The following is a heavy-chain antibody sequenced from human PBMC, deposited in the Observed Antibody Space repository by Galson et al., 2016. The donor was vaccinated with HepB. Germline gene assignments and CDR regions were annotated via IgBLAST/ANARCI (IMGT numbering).Heavy chain of an antibody. CDR2: ISWNSYHI. J-gene: IGHJ6*02. CDR1: GFSFDDYA. D-gene: IGHD6-19*01. Sequence: SLRLSCAASGFSFDDYAMHWVRQAPGKGLEWVSGISWNSYHIGYADSVKGRFTISRDNAKNFLYLQLNSLRAEDTALYYCAKDRGPVSGTFYYYGMDVWGQGTTVTVSS. CDR3: AKDRGPVSGTFYYYGMDV. V-gene: IGHV3-9*01.